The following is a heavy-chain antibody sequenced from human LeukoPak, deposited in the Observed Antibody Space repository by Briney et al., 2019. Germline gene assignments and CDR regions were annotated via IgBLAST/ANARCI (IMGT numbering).Heavy chain of an antibody. CDR1: GFTFSDYS. CDR3: ARDIAVAGRGGFDH. Sequence: PGGSLRLSCAASGFTFSDYSMTWVRQAPGKGLEWVSSISSKSNYIYYADSGKGRFTISRDNAKHSVFLQMTSLRADDTAVYYCARDIAVAGRGGFDHWGQGTLVTVSS. V-gene: IGHV3-21*01. J-gene: IGHJ4*02. D-gene: IGHD6-19*01. CDR2: ISSKSNYI.